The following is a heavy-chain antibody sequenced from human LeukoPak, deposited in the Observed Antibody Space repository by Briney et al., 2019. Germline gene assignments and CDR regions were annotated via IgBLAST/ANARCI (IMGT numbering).Heavy chain of an antibody. D-gene: IGHD6-13*01. V-gene: IGHV3-53*01. CDR1: GFTVSSNY. CDR3: ARRPRSWYYFDY. CDR2: IYSGGST. Sequence: GGSLRLSCAASGFTVSSNYMSWVRQAPGKGLEWVSVIYSGGSTYYADSVKGRFTISRDNAKNSLYLQMNSLRAEDTAVYYCARRPRSWYYFDYWGQGTLVTVSS. J-gene: IGHJ4*02.